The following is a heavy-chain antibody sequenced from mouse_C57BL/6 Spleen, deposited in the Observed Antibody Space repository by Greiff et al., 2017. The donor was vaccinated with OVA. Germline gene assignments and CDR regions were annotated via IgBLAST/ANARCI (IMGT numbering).Heavy chain of an antibody. D-gene: IGHD2-4*01. J-gene: IGHJ2*01. CDR1: GFTFSDFY. Sequence: VESGGGLVQSGRSLRLSCATSGFTFSDFYMEWVRQAPGKGLEWIAASRNKANDYTTEYSASVKGRFIVSRDTSQSILYLQMNALRAEDTAIYYCARDASDYGGYFDYWGQGTTLTVSS. CDR3: ARDASDYGGYFDY. CDR2: SRNKANDYTT. V-gene: IGHV7-1*01.